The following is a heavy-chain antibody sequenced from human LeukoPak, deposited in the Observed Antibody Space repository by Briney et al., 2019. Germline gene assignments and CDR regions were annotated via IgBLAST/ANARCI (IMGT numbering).Heavy chain of an antibody. J-gene: IGHJ3*01. Sequence: SETLSLTCSVSGGSISSSYCAWFRQPPGKGLEWIGSIYDSGSTNYNPSLQSRVSMSVDTSKNQFSLKLNSVTAADTAVYYCAREPISSSDDYSDGAFDLWGQGRMVTVSS. CDR2: IYDSGST. CDR3: AREPISSSDDYSDGAFDL. V-gene: IGHV4-4*07. CDR1: GGSISSSY. D-gene: IGHD3-22*01.